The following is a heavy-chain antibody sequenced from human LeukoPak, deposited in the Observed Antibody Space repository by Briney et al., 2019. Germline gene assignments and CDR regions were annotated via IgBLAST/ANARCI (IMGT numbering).Heavy chain of an antibody. V-gene: IGHV4-34*01. Sequence: PSETLSLNCAVYGGSFSNYFWTWIRQPPGKGLEWIGEINHSGSSNYNPSLKSRVTISVDTSKNQFSLKLNSLTAADTAVYYCARLYTSDIKYDHWGQGTLVTVSS. D-gene: IGHD6-6*01. CDR3: ARLYTSDIKYDH. CDR2: INHSGSS. CDR1: GGSFSNYF. J-gene: IGHJ4*02.